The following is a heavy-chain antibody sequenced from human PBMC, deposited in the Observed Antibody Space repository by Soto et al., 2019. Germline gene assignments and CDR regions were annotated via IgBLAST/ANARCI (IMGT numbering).Heavy chain of an antibody. CDR3: ARDTVLTGMFDF. D-gene: IGHD4-17*01. Sequence: PCATRSLTCPVSGGSIGSYHWSWVRQPPGKGLEWIASVYYTGTTNYNPSLGSRVTISIDAPGNRFSMEITSVTAADTAIYYCARDTVLTGMFDFWGQGTLVTVSS. V-gene: IGHV4-59*01. CDR1: GGSIGSYH. CDR2: VYYTGTT. J-gene: IGHJ4*02.